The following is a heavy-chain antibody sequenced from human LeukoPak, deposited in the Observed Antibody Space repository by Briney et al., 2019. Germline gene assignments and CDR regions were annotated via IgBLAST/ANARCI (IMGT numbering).Heavy chain of an antibody. J-gene: IGHJ4*02. V-gene: IGHV4-30-2*01. CDR3: ARDCSSTSCYN. D-gene: IGHD2-2*01. CDR2: IYRSGST. CDR1: GGSISSNTYY. Sequence: PSETLCLTCTVSGGSISSNTYYWSWIRQPPAKGLEWIGYIYRSGSTYYNPSLKSRVTISVDRSKNQFSLKLSSVTAADTAVYYCARDCSSTSCYNWGQGTLVTVPS.